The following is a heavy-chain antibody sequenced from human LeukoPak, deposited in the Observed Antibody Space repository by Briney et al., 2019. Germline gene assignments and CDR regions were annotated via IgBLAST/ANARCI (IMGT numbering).Heavy chain of an antibody. Sequence: SQTLSLTCTVSGGSISSGGYYWSWIRQPAGKGLEWIGRIYTSGSTNYNPSLKSRVTISVDTSKDQFSLKLSSVTAADTAVYYCARDDVGWGQGTLVTVSS. CDR3: ARDDVG. D-gene: IGHD1-26*01. CDR2: IYTSGST. J-gene: IGHJ4*02. V-gene: IGHV4-61*02. CDR1: GGSISSGGYY.